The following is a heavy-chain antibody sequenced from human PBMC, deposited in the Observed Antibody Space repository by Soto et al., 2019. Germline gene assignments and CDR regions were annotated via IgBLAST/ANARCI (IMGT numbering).Heavy chain of an antibody. V-gene: IGHV3-30*18. CDR3: AKDRDYGDYDLRGSGMDV. CDR1: GFTFSSYG. J-gene: IGHJ6*02. Sequence: QVQLVESGGGVVQPGRSLRLSCAASGFTFSSYGMHWVRQAPGKGLEWVAVISYDGSNKYYADSVKGRLTISRDNSKNTLYLQMNSLRAEDTAVYYCAKDRDYGDYDLRGSGMDVWGQGTTVTVSS. D-gene: IGHD4-17*01. CDR2: ISYDGSNK.